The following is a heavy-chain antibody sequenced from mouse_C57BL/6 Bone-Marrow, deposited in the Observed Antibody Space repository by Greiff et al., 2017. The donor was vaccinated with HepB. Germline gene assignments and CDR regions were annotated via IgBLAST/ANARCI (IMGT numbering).Heavy chain of an antibody. CDR1: GYTFTSYG. Sequence: QVQLQQSGAELARPGASVKLSCKASGYTFTSYGISWVKQSTGQGLEWIGEIYPRSGNTYYNEKFKGKATLTADKSSSTAYMELRSLTSEDSAVYFCARRLLRSFYYFDFWGQGTTLTVSS. CDR2: IYPRSGNT. D-gene: IGHD1-1*01. J-gene: IGHJ2*01. CDR3: ARRLLRSFYYFDF. V-gene: IGHV1-81*01.